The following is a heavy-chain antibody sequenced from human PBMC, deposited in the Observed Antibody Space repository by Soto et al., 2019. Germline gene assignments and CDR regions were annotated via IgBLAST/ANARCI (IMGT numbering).Heavy chain of an antibody. V-gene: IGHV3-15*07. D-gene: IGHD5-18*01. Sequence: GGSLRLSCAVSGVALSNVWMNWVRQAPGKGPEWVGRIKSKTDGGTVEYAAPVKDRFTISRDDSENTLYLQMNSLKTEDTAVYYCSHGYYQYFESWGQGTLVTVSS. CDR1: GVALSNVW. CDR3: SHGYYQYFES. CDR2: IKSKTDGGTV. J-gene: IGHJ4*02.